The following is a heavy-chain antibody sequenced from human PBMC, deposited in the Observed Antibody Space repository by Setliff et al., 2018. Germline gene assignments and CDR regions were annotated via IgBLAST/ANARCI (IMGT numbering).Heavy chain of an antibody. D-gene: IGHD2-15*01. J-gene: IGHJ4*02. CDR3: ARSCSRREKFLLDY. CDR1: GGSISSGDYY. CDR2: IYSSGST. V-gene: IGHV4-30-4*08. Sequence: SETLSLTCTVSGGSISSGDYYWSWIRQPPGKGLEWIGYIYSSGSTYYNPSLKSRVSISVDTSKNQFSLKVSSVTAADTAVYYCARSCSRREKFLLDYWGQGALVTVSS.